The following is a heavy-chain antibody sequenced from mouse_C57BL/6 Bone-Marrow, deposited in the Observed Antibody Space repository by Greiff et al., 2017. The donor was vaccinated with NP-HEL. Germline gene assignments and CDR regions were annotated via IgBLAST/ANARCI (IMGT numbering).Heavy chain of an antibody. J-gene: IGHJ2*01. Sequence: EVQVVESGGDLVKPGGSLKLSCAASGFTFSSYGMSWVRQTPDKRLEWVATISSGGSYTYYPDSVKGRFTISRDNAKNTLYLQMSSLKSEDTAMYYCARRKRNYGSSYNFDYWGQGTTLTVSS. D-gene: IGHD1-1*01. V-gene: IGHV5-6*01. CDR1: GFTFSSYG. CDR2: ISSGGSYT. CDR3: ARRKRNYGSSYNFDY.